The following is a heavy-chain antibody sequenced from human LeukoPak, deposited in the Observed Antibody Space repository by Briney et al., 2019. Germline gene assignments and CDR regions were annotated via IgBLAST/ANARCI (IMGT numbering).Heavy chain of an antibody. CDR2: VSGRGSST. Sequence: GGSLRLSCAAPGFTFSSHAMSWVRQAPGKGREWVSAVSGRGSSTFYADSVKGRFTISRDNSKNTLYLQMNSLRAEDTAVYYCASSWYSDAFDIWGQGTMVTVSS. CDR3: ASSWYSDAFDI. V-gene: IGHV3-23*01. J-gene: IGHJ3*02. CDR1: GFTFSSHA. D-gene: IGHD6-13*01.